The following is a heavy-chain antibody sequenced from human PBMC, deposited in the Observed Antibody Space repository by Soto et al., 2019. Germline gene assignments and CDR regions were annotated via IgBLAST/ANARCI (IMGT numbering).Heavy chain of an antibody. J-gene: IGHJ4*02. Sequence: SETLSLTCAVYGASFSGYYLNWIRQAPGKGLEWIVEINHSGSTKYNPSLKSRVILSVYTSKNQFSLNLNSLTAADTALYYCARGSRIMNDFWNLYHKGPLDYWGQGTPVTVSS. D-gene: IGHD3-3*01. V-gene: IGHV4-34*01. CDR2: INHSGST. CDR3: ARGSRIMNDFWNLYHKGPLDY. CDR1: GASFSGYY.